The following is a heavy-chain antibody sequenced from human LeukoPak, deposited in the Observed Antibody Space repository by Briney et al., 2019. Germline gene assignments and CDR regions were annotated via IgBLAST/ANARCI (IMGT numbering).Heavy chain of an antibody. CDR3: ARVKIGYCSSTSCHPHYYYHYYMDV. J-gene: IGHJ6*03. V-gene: IGHV1-2*02. D-gene: IGHD2-2*01. CDR1: GYTFTGYY. CDR2: INPNSGGT. Sequence: GASVKVSCKASGYTFTGYYMHWVRQAPGQGLEWMGWINPNSGGTNYAQKFQGRVTMTRDTSISTAYMELSRLRSDDTAVYYCARVKIGYCSSTSCHPHYYYHYYMDVWGKGTTVTVSS.